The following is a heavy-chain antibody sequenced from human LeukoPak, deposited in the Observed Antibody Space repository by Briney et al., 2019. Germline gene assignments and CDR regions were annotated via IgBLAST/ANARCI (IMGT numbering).Heavy chain of an antibody. CDR3: ARGRGYSYDYGYY. CDR1: GYSISSGYY. Sequence: PSETLSLTCTVSGYSISSGYYWGWIRQPPGKGLEWIGSIYHSGSTYYNPSLKSRVTISVDMSKNQFSLKLSSVTAADTAVYYCARGRGYSYDYGYYWGQGTLVTVSS. CDR2: IYHSGST. V-gene: IGHV4-38-2*02. D-gene: IGHD5-18*01. J-gene: IGHJ4*02.